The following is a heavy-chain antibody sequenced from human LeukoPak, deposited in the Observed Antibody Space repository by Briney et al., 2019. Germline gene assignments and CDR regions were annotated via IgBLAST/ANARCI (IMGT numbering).Heavy chain of an antibody. D-gene: IGHD3-3*01. CDR2: ISAYNGNT. Sequence: GASVKVSCKASGYTFTSYGISWVRQAPGQGLEWMGWISAYNGNTNYAQKLQGGVTMTTDTSTSTAYMELRSLRSDDTAVYYCARVGGSYYDFWSGYPPADYWGQGTLVTVSS. V-gene: IGHV1-18*01. CDR1: GYTFTSYG. CDR3: ARVGGSYYDFWSGYPPADY. J-gene: IGHJ4*02.